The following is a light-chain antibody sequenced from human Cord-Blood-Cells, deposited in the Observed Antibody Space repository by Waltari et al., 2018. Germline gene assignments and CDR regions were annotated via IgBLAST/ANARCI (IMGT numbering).Light chain of an antibody. V-gene: IGKV1-6*01. J-gene: IGKJ2*01. CDR1: QGLRND. Sequence: AIQMTQSPSSLSASVGDRVTIPCRASQGLRNDLGWYQQKPGKAPKLLIYAASSLQSGVPSRFSGSGSGTDFTLTISSLQPEDFATYYCLQDYNYPYTFGHGTKLEIK. CDR2: AAS. CDR3: LQDYNYPYT.